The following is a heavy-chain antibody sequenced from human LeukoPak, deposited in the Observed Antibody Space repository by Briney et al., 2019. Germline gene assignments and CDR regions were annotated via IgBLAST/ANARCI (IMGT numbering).Heavy chain of an antibody. CDR2: IYTSGST. CDR1: GGSISSYY. V-gene: IGHV4-4*07. CDR3: ARGNYYGSGSLEPHDAFDI. D-gene: IGHD3-10*01. Sequence: SETLSLTCTVSGGSISSYYWSWIRQPAGKGLEWIGRIYTSGSTNYNPSLKSRVTMSVDTSKNQFSLKLSSVTAADTAVYYCARGNYYGSGSLEPHDAFDIWGQGTMVTVSS. J-gene: IGHJ3*02.